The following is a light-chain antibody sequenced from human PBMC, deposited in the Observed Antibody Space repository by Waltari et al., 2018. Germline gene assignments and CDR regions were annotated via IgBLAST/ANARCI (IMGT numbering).Light chain of an antibody. J-gene: IGKJ4*01. CDR3: QQYDISPLT. Sequence: EIVLTQSPGTLSLSPGEGATLSCRTSQTIRTTYLAWYQQKPGQAPTLLNYGTFTRAAGIPDKFAGSWSWTDFSLTISSLEPEDFATYYCQQYDISPLTFGGGTKVEIK. V-gene: IGKV3-20*01. CDR2: GTF. CDR1: QTIRTTY.